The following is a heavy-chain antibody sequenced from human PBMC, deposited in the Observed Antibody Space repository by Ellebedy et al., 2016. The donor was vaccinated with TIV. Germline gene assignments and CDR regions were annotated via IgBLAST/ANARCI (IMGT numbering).Heavy chain of an antibody. D-gene: IGHD6-19*01. CDR2: INGEGTST. CDR1: GFTFSSYW. V-gene: IGHV3-74*01. J-gene: IGHJ4*02. Sequence: GGSLRLSCAASGFTFSSYWMSWVRQAPGKGLEWLSYINGEGTSTVYADSVKGRVTISRDNAKNTLYLQMNSLRAEDTAVYYCAGGISVAGTSLGFWGQGTLVTVSS. CDR3: AGGISVAGTSLGF.